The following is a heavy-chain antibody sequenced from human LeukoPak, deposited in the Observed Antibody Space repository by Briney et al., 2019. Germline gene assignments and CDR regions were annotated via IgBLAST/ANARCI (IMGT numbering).Heavy chain of an antibody. Sequence: SETLSLTCAVYGGSSSVYYLSWIRQPPGKGLEWIGEINHSGSTNYNPSLKSRVTMSVDTSKNQFSLKLTSVTAADTAVYYCARVDYQMLTWSHLGDYWGQGTLVTVSS. CDR3: ARVDYQMLTWSHLGDY. CDR2: INHSGST. CDR1: GGSSSVYY. V-gene: IGHV4-34*01. D-gene: IGHD2-2*01. J-gene: IGHJ4*02.